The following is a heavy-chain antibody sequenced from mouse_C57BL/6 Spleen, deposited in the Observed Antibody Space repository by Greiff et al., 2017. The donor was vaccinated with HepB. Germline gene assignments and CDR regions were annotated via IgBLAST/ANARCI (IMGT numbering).Heavy chain of an antibody. CDR3: ARSGLPEAMDY. CDR2: IDPSDSYT. J-gene: IGHJ4*01. CDR1: GCTFTSYW. D-gene: IGHD2-2*01. Sequence: QVQLQQPGAELVKPGASVKLSCKASGCTFTSYWMQWVKQRPGQGLEWIGEIDPSDSYTNYNQKFKGKATLTVDTSSSTAYMQLSSLTSEDSAVYYCARSGLPEAMDYWGQGTSVTVSS. V-gene: IGHV1-50*01.